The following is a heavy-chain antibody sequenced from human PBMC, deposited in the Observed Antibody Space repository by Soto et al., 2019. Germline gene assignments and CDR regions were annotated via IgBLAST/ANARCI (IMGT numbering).Heavy chain of an antibody. CDR2: IYYSGST. D-gene: IGHD6-13*01. Sequence: SETLFLTCTVSGGSISSYYWSWIRQPPGKGLEWIGYIYYSGSTNYNPSLKSRVTISVDTSKNQFSLKLSSVTAADTAVYYCARGGVGNGQQLDYYYYYGMDVWGQGTTVTVSS. CDR1: GGSISSYY. V-gene: IGHV4-59*01. J-gene: IGHJ6*02. CDR3: ARGGVGNGQQLDYYYYYGMDV.